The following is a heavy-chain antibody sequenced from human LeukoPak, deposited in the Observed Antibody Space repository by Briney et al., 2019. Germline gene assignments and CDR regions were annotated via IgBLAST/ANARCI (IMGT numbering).Heavy chain of an antibody. J-gene: IGHJ6*02. D-gene: IGHD2/OR15-2a*01. CDR2: ISSSSSYI. CDR1: GFTFSSYS. Sequence: PGGSLRLSCAASGFTFSSYSMNWVRQAPGKGLEWVSSISSSSSYIYYADSVKGRFTISRDNAKNSLYLQVNSLRAEDTAVYYCARGKKNIVGDYYGMDVWGQGTTVTVSS. V-gene: IGHV3-21*01. CDR3: ARGKKNIVGDYYGMDV.